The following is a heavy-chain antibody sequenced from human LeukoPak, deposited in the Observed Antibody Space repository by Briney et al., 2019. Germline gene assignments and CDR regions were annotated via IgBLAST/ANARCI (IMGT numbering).Heavy chain of an antibody. J-gene: IGHJ4*02. D-gene: IGHD6-13*01. CDR3: AREGVAGTGLDF. CDR2: INPSGGT. Sequence: ASVKVSCKASGYTFSMYNMHWVRQAPGRGLEWMGIINPSGGTSYAQKLQGRITMTRDTSTSTLYMELSSLRSEDTAVYYCAREGVAGTGLDFWGQGTLVTVSS. V-gene: IGHV1-46*01. CDR1: GYTFSMYN.